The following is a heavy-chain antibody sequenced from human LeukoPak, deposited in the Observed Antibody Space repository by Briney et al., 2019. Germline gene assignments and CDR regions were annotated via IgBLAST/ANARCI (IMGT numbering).Heavy chain of an antibody. V-gene: IGHV3-7*01. D-gene: IGHD4-17*01. J-gene: IGHJ4*02. CDR1: GFTFTRHW. CDR3: ARGPVYGDRLDYFDY. CDR2: VKKDGNQ. Sequence: GGSLRLSCAASGFTFTRHWMGWVRQAPGKGLEWVASVKKDGNQYSVDSVKGRFIISRDNARNSLSLQMSSLRVEDTAIYFCARGPVYGDRLDYFDYWGQGTLVTVSS.